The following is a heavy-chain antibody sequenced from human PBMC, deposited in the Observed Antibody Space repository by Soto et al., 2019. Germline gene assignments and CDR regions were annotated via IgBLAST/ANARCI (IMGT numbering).Heavy chain of an antibody. CDR1: SGSISSSNW. D-gene: IGHD2-2*01. J-gene: IGHJ6*03. V-gene: IGHV4-4*02. CDR3: ARTPLEVVPAANGYYYMDV. Sequence: SETLSLTCAVSSGSISSSNWWSWVRQPPGKGLEWIGEIYHSGSTNYNPSLKSRVTISVDKSKNQFSLKLSSVTAADTAVYYCARTPLEVVPAANGYYYMDVWGKGTTVTVSS. CDR2: IYHSGST.